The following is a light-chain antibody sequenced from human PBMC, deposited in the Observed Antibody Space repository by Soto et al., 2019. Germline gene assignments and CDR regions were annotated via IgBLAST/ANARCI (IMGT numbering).Light chain of an antibody. Sequence: QSALTQPRSVSGSLGQSVTISCTGTSSDVGTYNYVSWYQQHPGKAPNVMIYDVSERPSGVPDRFSGSKSGNTASLTISGLQAEDEADYYCCSYAGSPRYVLGTGTKVTVL. V-gene: IGLV2-11*01. CDR3: CSYAGSPRYV. CDR1: SSDVGTYNY. J-gene: IGLJ1*01. CDR2: DVS.